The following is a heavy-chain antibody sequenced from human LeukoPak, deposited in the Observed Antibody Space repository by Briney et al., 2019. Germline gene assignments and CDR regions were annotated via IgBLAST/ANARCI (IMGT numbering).Heavy chain of an antibody. V-gene: IGHV3-23*01. Sequence: GGSLRLSCAASGFTFSSYAMSWVRQAPGKGLEWVSGITASGDSTYYGDSVKGRFTMSRDNSKNTVYLQMNSLRVDDTAVYYCARRDIVVVVSASDYWGQGTLVTVSS. CDR3: ARRDIVVVVSASDY. CDR2: ITASGDST. CDR1: GFTFSSYA. D-gene: IGHD2-15*01. J-gene: IGHJ4*02.